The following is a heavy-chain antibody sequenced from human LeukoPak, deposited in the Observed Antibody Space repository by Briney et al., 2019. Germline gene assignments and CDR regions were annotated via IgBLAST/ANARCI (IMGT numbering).Heavy chain of an antibody. V-gene: IGHV1-18*01. CDR2: ISAYNGNT. J-gene: IGHJ4*02. CDR3: ARGGYYDSGGYLWEYYFDY. D-gene: IGHD3-22*01. CDR1: GYTFTSYG. Sequence: GASVKVSCKASGYTFTSYGISWVRQAPGQGLEWMGWISAYNGNTNYARKLQGRVTMTTDTSTSTAYMELRSLRSNDTAVYYCARGGYYDSGGYLWEYYFDYWGQGTLVTVSS.